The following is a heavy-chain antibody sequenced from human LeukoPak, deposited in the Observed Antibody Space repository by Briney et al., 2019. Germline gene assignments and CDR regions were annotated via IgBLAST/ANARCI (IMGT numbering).Heavy chain of an antibody. CDR1: GYSFTNYW. Sequence: SLQISCKGSGYSFTNYWIGWVRPMPGKGLEWMGIIYPGDSDTRYSPSFQGQVTISADKSISTAYLQWSSLKASDTAMYYCARLAIFGENYFDYWGQGTLVTVSS. J-gene: IGHJ4*02. CDR3: ARLAIFGENYFDY. CDR2: IYPGDSDT. V-gene: IGHV5-51*01. D-gene: IGHD3-3*01.